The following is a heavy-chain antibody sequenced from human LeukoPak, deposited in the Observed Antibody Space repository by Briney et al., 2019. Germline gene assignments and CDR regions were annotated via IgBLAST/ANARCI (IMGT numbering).Heavy chain of an antibody. J-gene: IGHJ4*02. CDR3: AKGEYSSLSYYFDY. D-gene: IGHD6-6*01. Sequence: GRSLRLSCAASGFTFYDYAMHWVRQAPGKGLEWVSGISWNSGSIGYADSVKGRFTISRDNVKNSLYLQMNSLRAEDTALYYCAKGEYSSLSYYFDYWGQGTLVTVSS. V-gene: IGHV3-9*01. CDR1: GFTFYDYA. CDR2: ISWNSGSI.